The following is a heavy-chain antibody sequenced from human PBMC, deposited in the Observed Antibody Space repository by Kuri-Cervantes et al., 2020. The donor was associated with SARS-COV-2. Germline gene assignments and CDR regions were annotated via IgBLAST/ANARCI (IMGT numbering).Heavy chain of an antibody. CDR2: IWYDGSNK. J-gene: IGHJ4*02. V-gene: IGHV3-33*06. D-gene: IGHD6-13*01. Sequence: LSLTCAASGFTFSSYGMHWVRQAPGKGLEWVAVIWYDGSNKYYADSVKGRFTISRDNSKSTLYLQMNSLRAEDTAVYYCAKGVTPYSSLRGVLNYFDYWGQGTLVTVSS. CDR1: GFTFSSYG. CDR3: AKGVTPYSSLRGVLNYFDY.